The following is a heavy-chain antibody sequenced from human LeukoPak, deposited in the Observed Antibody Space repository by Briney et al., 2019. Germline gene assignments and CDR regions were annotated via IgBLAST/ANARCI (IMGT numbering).Heavy chain of an antibody. J-gene: IGHJ4*02. CDR1: AFTFDDYA. V-gene: IGHV3-9*03. CDR2: ISWNSGSI. Sequence: GGSLRLSCAASAFTFDDYAMHWVRQAPGKGLEWVSGISWNSGSIGYADSVKGRFTISRDNAKNSLYLQMNSLRAEDMALYYCAKDLGPRGQYYFDYWGQGALVTVSS. D-gene: IGHD3-16*01. CDR3: AKDLGPRGQYYFDY.